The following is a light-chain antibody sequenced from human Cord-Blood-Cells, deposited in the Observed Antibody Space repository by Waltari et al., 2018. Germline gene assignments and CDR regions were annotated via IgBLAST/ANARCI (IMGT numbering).Light chain of an antibody. V-gene: IGLV1-51*01. CDR3: GTWDSSLSAVV. CDR1: SSNIGNNY. J-gene: IGLJ2*01. Sequence: QSVLTQPPSVSAAPGQTVTTPCSGSSSNIGNNYVSWYQQLPGPAPKLLIYDDNKRPSGIPDRFSGSKSGTSATMGINGLQTGDEADYYGGTWDSSLSAVVFGGGNKRTVL. CDR2: DDN.